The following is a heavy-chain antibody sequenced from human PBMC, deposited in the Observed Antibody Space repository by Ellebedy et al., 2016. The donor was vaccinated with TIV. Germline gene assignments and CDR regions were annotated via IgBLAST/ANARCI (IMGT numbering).Heavy chain of an antibody. CDR1: GFTVSRNY. CDR2: IYIGGYT. CDR3: AGRNINVNPVL. Sequence: PGGSLRLSFAAPGFTVSRNYMNWVLQAPGKGLEWVSVIYIGGYTSYADSVKCLFTISRENSKNTLYLQMNSLRAEDTAMYYCAGRNINVNPVLWGQGTMVTVSS. J-gene: IGHJ4*02. D-gene: IGHD3-10*02. V-gene: IGHV3-53*01.